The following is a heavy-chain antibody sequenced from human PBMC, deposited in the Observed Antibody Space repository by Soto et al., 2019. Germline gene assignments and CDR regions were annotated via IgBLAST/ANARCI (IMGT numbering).Heavy chain of an antibody. J-gene: IGHJ5*02. V-gene: IGHV3-73*01. Sequence: GSLRLSCAASGFTFSGSAMHWVREASWKVLERVGRIRSKAKSYATAYAASVKGRFTISRDDSKNTAYLQLNSLKTEDTAVYYCTSPIPDATAFDPWGQGTRVTVS. D-gene: IGHD2-2*02. CDR1: GFTFSGSA. CDR2: IRSKAKSYAT. CDR3: TSPIPDATAFDP.